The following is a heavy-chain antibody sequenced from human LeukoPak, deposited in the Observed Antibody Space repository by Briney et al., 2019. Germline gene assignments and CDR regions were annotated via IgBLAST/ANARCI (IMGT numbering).Heavy chain of an antibody. Sequence: PSETLSLTCAVYGGSFSGYYWSWIRQPPGKGLEWIGEINHSGSTNYNPSLKSRVTISVDTSKNQFSLKLSSVTAADTAVYYCARDVEMATDYWGQGTLVTVSS. J-gene: IGHJ4*02. D-gene: IGHD5-24*01. CDR3: ARDVEMATDY. V-gene: IGHV4-34*01. CDR1: GGSFSGYY. CDR2: INHSGST.